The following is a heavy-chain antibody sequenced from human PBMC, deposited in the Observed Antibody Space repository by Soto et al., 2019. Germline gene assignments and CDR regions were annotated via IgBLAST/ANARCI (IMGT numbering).Heavy chain of an antibody. J-gene: IGHJ4*02. Sequence: QVQLVQSGAEVKKPGASVKVSCKASGYTFTSYAMHWVRLAPGQRLEWMGWINAGNGNTKYSQKFQGRVTITRNTSVRTAYMELSSLRSEDTAVYYCARGSSGPHPDFDYWGQGTLVTVSS. CDR2: INAGNGNT. D-gene: IGHD6-19*01. V-gene: IGHV1-3*01. CDR1: GYTFTSYA. CDR3: ARGSSGPHPDFDY.